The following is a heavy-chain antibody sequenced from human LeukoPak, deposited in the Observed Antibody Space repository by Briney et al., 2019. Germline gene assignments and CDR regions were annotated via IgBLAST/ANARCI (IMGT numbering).Heavy chain of an antibody. CDR2: INPNSGGT. Sequence: GASVKVSCKASGYTFTRYYMHWVRQAPGQGLEWMGWINPNSGGTNYAQKFQGRVTMTRDTSISTAYMELSRLRSDDTAVYYGARARITMVRGVIPGCLDVWGKGTTVTVSS. CDR3: ARARITMVRGVIPGCLDV. V-gene: IGHV1-2*02. CDR1: GYTFTRYY. D-gene: IGHD3-10*01. J-gene: IGHJ6*04.